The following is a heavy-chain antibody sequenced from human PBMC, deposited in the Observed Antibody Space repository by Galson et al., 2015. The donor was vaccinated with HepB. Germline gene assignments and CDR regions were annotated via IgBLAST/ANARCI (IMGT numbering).Heavy chain of an antibody. CDR1: GFTFSNYG. V-gene: IGHV3-30*10. CDR3: ARERGHNKYYFEY. CDR2: LSHDGSNK. Sequence: SLRLSCAASGFTFSNYGMYWVRQAPGKGLEWVTSLSHDGSNKEYTDSVKGRFTISRDNSKNTVFLQMNSLRDEDTAVYFCARERGHNKYYFEYWGRGTLVTVSS. J-gene: IGHJ4*02. D-gene: IGHD2/OR15-2a*01.